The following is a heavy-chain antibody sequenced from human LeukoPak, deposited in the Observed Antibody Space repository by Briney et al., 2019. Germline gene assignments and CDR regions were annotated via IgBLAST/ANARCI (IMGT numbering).Heavy chain of an antibody. Sequence: PGGSLRLSCVASGLTFNSYAMSWVRQAPGKGLDWVSSISGSGSNTYYADPVKGRFTISRDNSKNTLYLQMNSLRAEDTAIYYCANLKVDAFDIWGQGTMVTVSS. CDR3: ANLKVDAFDI. J-gene: IGHJ3*02. CDR2: ISGSGSNT. V-gene: IGHV3-23*01. CDR1: GLTFNSYA.